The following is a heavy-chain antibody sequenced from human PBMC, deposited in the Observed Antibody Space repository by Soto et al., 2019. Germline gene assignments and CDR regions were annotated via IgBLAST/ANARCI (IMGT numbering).Heavy chain of an antibody. D-gene: IGHD3-10*01. V-gene: IGHV4-31*03. CDR3: ARDAVGELSWFDP. J-gene: IGHJ5*02. Sequence: PSETLSLTCTFSGGSISRGNYYWSWIRQYPGKGLEWIGYIYYSGTTYYNPSLKSRVSISVDTSKNQFSLKLSSVTAADTAVYYCARDAVGELSWFDPWGQGTLVTVSS. CDR1: GGSISRGNYY. CDR2: IYYSGTT.